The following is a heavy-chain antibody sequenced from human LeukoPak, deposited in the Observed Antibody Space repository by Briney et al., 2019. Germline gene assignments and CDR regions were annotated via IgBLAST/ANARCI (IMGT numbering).Heavy chain of an antibody. D-gene: IGHD4-17*01. J-gene: IGHJ4*02. CDR2: MSGSGVST. CDR3: AKGGYYGDPDY. V-gene: IGHV3-23*01. CDR1: GFTFSSYA. Sequence: PGGCLRLSCAASGFTFSSYAMSWVRQAPGKGLEWVSGMSGSGVSTYYADSVKGRFTISRDNSKNTLYLQMNSLRAEDTAVYYCAKGGYYGDPDYWGQGTLVTVSS.